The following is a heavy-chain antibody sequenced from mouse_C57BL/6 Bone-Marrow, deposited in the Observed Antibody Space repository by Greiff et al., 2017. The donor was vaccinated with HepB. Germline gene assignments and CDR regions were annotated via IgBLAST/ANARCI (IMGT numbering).Heavy chain of an antibody. J-gene: IGHJ3*01. CDR1: GFSFNTYA. D-gene: IGHD4-1*01. Sequence: EVQLQESGGGLVQPKGSLKLSCAASGFSFNTYAMNWVRQAPGKGLEWVARIRSKSNNYATYYADSVKDRFTISRDDSESMLYLQMNNLKTEDTAMYYCVRQLGRGFAYWGQGTLVTVSA. CDR3: VRQLGRGFAY. CDR2: IRSKSNNYAT. V-gene: IGHV10-1*01.